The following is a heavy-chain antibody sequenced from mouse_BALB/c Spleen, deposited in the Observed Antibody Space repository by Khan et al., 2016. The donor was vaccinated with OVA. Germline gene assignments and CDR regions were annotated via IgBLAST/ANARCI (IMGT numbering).Heavy chain of an antibody. CDR2: VNPNNGDT. J-gene: IGHJ3*01. D-gene: IGHD2-12*01. Sequence: EVQLQESGPDLVKPGASVKISCKASGYSFTLYYMTWVRQSHGKSPEWIGRVNPNNGDTNYNQNFKGKAILTVDKSFNTAYMELRSLTSEDSAVFYCARGYEFFPYWGQGTLVTVSA. V-gene: IGHV1-26*01. CDR1: GYSFTLYY. CDR3: ARGYEFFPY.